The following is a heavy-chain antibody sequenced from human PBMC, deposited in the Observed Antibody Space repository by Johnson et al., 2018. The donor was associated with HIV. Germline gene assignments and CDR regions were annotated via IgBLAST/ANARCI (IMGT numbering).Heavy chain of an antibody. CDR1: RITLSSYG. D-gene: IGHD6-13*01. CDR2: ISYDGSNK. CDR3: GRDMSSRWGMGDACDI. V-gene: IGHV3-30*03. J-gene: IGHJ3*02. Sequence: QVQLVESGGGVVQPGRSLRLSCAASRITLSSYGMHWVRQAPGKGLEWVAVISYDGSNKYYADSVKGRLTISRDNSKNTLYLQMSSLRAEDTAMYYCGRDMSSRWGMGDACDIWGQGTMVTVSS.